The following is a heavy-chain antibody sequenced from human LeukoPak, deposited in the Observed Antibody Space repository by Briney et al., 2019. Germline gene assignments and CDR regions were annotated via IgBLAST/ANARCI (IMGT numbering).Heavy chain of an antibody. CDR1: VYTFTSYY. D-gene: IGHD3-22*01. V-gene: IGHV1-46*01. Sequence: GASVKVSCKASVYTFTSYYMHWVRQSPGQGLEWMGIINPSGGSTSYVEKFQGRVTMTRDTSASTVFMELSSLRSEDTAVYYCARGYYYDSSGRGAFFDYWGQGTLVTVSS. CDR3: ARGYYYDSSGRGAFFDY. CDR2: INPSGGST. J-gene: IGHJ4*02.